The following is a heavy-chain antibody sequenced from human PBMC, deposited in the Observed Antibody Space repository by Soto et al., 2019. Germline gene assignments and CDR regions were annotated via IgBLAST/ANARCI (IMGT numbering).Heavy chain of an antibody. CDR2: TYYRSKWYN. D-gene: IGHD3-3*01. J-gene: IGHJ6*02. V-gene: IGHV6-1*01. CDR3: ARTRVYDSYNYYGMAV. CDR1: GDSVSSNSAA. Sequence: SQTLSLTCAISGDSVSSNSAAWKWIRQSPSRDFEWLGRTYYRSKWYNDYAVSVKSRITINPDTSKNQFSLQLNSVTPEDTAVYYCARTRVYDSYNYYGMAVWGQGTTVTVSS.